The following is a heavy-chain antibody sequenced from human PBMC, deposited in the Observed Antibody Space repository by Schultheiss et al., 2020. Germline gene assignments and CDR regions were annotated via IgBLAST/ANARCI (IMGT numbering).Heavy chain of an antibody. CDR3: AKERLPAASLNHYYYYYGMDV. V-gene: IGHV3-48*01. D-gene: IGHD2-2*01. J-gene: IGHJ6*02. Sequence: GGSLRLSCAASGFTFSNYAMTWVRQAPGKGLEWVSYISSSSATIWYAESVKGRFTISRDNSKNTLYLQMNSLRAEDTAVYYCAKERLPAASLNHYYYYYGMDVWGQGTTVTVSS. CDR1: GFTFSNYA. CDR2: ISSSSATI.